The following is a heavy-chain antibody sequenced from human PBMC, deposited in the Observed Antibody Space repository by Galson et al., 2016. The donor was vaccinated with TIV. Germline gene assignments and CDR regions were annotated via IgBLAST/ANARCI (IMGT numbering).Heavy chain of an antibody. V-gene: IGHV3-43*01. CDR1: GFSFHHYA. J-gene: IGHJ6*03. CDR3: AKDYMWKENYFYMHV. CDR2: ITWEGDRT. Sequence: SLRLSCATSGFSFHHYAMLWVRQRPGKGLEWLALITWEGDRTQYADSVQGRFTISRDNSRSSLYLQMDSLRFEDTALYFCAKDYMWKENYFYMHVWDKGTTVTVSS. D-gene: IGHD1-1*01.